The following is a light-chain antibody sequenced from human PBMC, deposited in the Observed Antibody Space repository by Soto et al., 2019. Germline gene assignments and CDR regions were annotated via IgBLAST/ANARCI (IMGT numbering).Light chain of an antibody. CDR1: QSVSNN. J-gene: IGKJ3*01. CDR2: SAS. V-gene: IGKV3-15*01. Sequence: EIVMTQAPATLSVSPGERDTLSCRASQSVSNNLAWYQHKPGQAPRLLIYSASTRATDVPARFSGRGSGTEFTLTVSSRQSEDFAVYYCQEYDNWPRLTFGPGTRGYIK. CDR3: QEYDNWPRLT.